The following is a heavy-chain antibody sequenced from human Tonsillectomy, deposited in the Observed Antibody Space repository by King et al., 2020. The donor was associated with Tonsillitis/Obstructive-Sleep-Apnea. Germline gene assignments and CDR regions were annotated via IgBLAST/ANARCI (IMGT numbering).Heavy chain of an antibody. D-gene: IGHD6-19*01. CDR1: GFTFGDYP. Sequence: VQLVESGGGLVQPGRSPRLSCLASGFTFGDYPMSWVRQTPGKGLEWISFIRSKAYGGTTEYAASVKGRFTVSRDDSKSTAYLQMNSLKTEDTAVYYCARDWFSGWYGASGYWGQGTLVTVSS. CDR2: IRSKAYGGTT. J-gene: IGHJ4*02. V-gene: IGHV3-49*04. CDR3: ARDWFSGWYGASGY.